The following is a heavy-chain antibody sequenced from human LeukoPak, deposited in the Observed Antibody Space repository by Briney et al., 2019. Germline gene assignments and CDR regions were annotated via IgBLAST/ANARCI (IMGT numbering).Heavy chain of an antibody. CDR3: ASPRVSGWFGLFDY. CDR1: GLTFSGYT. J-gene: IGHJ4*02. CDR2: ISVSGGEI. V-gene: IGHV3-23*01. D-gene: IGHD6-19*01. Sequence: GGSLRLSCVASGLTFSGYTMNWLRQAPGKGLEWVSTISVSGGEIHYADPVEGGFTTSRDNSRNTLYLQLNNLRPDDTAIYFCASPRVSGWFGLFDYWGQGTLVTVSS.